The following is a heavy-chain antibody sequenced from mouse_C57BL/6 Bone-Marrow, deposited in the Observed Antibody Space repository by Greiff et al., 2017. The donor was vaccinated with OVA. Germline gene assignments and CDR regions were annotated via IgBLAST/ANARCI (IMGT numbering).Heavy chain of an antibody. CDR2: IYWDDDK. Sequence: QVTLKVSGPGILQSSQTLSLTCSFSGFSLSTSGMGVSWIRQPSGKGLEWLAHIYWDDDKRYNPSLKSRLTISKDTSRNQVFLKITSVDTADTATYYCARRNYYDYDWYFDVWGTGTTVTVSS. CDR1: GFSLSTSGMG. J-gene: IGHJ1*03. V-gene: IGHV8-12*01. CDR3: ARRNYYDYDWYFDV. D-gene: IGHD2-4*01.